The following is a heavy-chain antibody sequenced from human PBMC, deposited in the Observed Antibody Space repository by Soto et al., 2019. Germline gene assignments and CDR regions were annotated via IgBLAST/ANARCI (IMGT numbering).Heavy chain of an antibody. CDR3: ARHRGYNWNYEPIDY. Sequence: PGESLKISCKGSGYSFTSYWIGWVRQMPGKGLEWMGIIYPGDSDTRYSASFQGQVTISADKSISTAYLQWSSLKASDTAMYYCARHRGYNWNYEPIDYWGQGTLVTVSS. CDR1: GYSFTSYW. CDR2: IYPGDSDT. D-gene: IGHD1-7*01. J-gene: IGHJ4*02. V-gene: IGHV5-51*01.